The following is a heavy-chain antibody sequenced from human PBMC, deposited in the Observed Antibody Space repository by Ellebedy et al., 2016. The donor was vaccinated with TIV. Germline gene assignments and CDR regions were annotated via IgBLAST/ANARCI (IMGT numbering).Heavy chain of an antibody. Sequence: ASVKVSCKASGGTFSNYAISWVRQAPGQGLEWMGRIIPILGITNYAQKFQGRVTIIADNSWSTAYMELSSLRSEDTAVYYCAREVIPAAGIQPNFDYWGQGTLVIVSS. V-gene: IGHV1-69*04. CDR2: IIPILGIT. CDR1: GGTFSNYA. D-gene: IGHD6-13*01. CDR3: AREVIPAAGIQPNFDY. J-gene: IGHJ4*02.